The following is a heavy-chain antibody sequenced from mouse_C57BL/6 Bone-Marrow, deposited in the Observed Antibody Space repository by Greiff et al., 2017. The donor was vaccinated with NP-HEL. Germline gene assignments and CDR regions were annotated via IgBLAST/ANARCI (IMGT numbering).Heavy chain of an antibody. D-gene: IGHD2-2*01. CDR2: IFPGSGST. J-gene: IGHJ1*03. CDR1: GYTFTDYY. CDR3: AEGKWGYYWYFDV. Sequence: QVQLKESGPELVKPGASVKISCKASGYTFTDYYINWVKQRPGQGLEWIGWIFPGSGSTYYNEKFKGKATLTVDKSSSTAYMLLSSLTSEDSAVYFCAEGKWGYYWYFDVWGTGTTVTVSS. V-gene: IGHV1-75*01.